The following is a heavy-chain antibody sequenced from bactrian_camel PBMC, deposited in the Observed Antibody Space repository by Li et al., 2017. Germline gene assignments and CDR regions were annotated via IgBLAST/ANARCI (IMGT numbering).Heavy chain of an antibody. CDR3: AADPAFPWSGDSCQDQADWAVSGGNY. D-gene: IGHD6*01. V-gene: IGHV3S53*01. CDR2: IDSDGAS. J-gene: IGHJ4*01. CDR1: GYIYNRNC. Sequence: HVQLVESGGGSVQAGGSLRLSCAASGYIYNRNCIAWFRQAPGKERQGVAGIDSDGASTYADSVKGRFTISEDSSKNVVYLDMASLIPEDTATYYCAADPAFPWSGDSCQDQADWAVSGGNYWGQGTQVTVS.